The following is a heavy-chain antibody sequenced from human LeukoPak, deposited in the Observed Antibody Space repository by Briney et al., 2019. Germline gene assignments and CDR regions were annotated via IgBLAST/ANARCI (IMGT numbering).Heavy chain of an antibody. CDR2: ISSSDSTI. CDR3: ARGGIWSGYYSVYDY. V-gene: IGHV3-48*03. D-gene: IGHD3-3*01. CDR1: GFTFSSYE. Sequence: QPGGSLRLSCAASGFTFSSYEMNWVRQAPGKGLEWVSYISSSDSTIYYADSVKGRFTISRDNAKNSLYLQMNSLRAEDTALYYCARGGIWSGYYSVYDYWGQGTLVTVSS. J-gene: IGHJ4*02.